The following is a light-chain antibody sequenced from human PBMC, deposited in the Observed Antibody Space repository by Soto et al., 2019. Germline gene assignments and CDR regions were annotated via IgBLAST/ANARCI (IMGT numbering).Light chain of an antibody. CDR1: TKYVGDYNY. CDR3: SSYTSRSSVI. CDR2: NVS. V-gene: IGLV2-14*01. Sequence: QSLLAQPASVFGSPGQSITISCTATTKYVGDYNYVSWYQQYPGKAPKPIIYNVSNRPSGVSNRFSGSKSGDTASLTISGLQAEDEADYYCSSYTSRSSVIFGGGTKVTVL. J-gene: IGLJ2*01.